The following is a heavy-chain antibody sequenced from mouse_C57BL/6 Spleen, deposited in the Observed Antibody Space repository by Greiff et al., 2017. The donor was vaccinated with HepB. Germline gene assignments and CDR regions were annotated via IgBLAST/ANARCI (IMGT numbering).Heavy chain of an antibody. CDR1: GFTFSSYA. CDR2: ISDGGSYT. V-gene: IGHV5-4*01. D-gene: IGHD3-2*02. CDR3: ARDQDYYAMDY. Sequence: EVMLVESGGGLVKPGGSLKLSCAASGFTFSSYAMSWVRQTPEKRLEWVATISDGGSYTYYPDNVKGRFTISRDNAKNNLYLQMSHLKSEDTAMYYCARDQDYYAMDYWGQRTSVTVSS. J-gene: IGHJ4*01.